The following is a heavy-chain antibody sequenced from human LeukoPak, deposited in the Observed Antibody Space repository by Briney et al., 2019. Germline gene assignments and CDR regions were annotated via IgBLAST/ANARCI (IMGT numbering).Heavy chain of an antibody. Sequence: TLALTFTVSGGSISSGSYYWGWIRQPAGKGLDWIGRIYTSGSTNYNPSLKSLVTISVDTSKNHSSMTLSSLTAADTAVYYCAGEIFGVVTHGLFDYWGQGTMVTVSS. CDR3: AGEIFGVVTHGLFDY. D-gene: IGHD3-3*01. J-gene: IGHJ4*02. V-gene: IGHV4-61*02. CDR1: GGSISSGSYY. CDR2: IYTSGST.